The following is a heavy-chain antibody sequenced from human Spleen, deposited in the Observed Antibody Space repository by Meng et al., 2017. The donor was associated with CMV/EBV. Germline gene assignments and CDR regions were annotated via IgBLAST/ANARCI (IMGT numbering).Heavy chain of an antibody. CDR3: ARGDGGIAAAGTLYY. CDR1: GFSFSAYA. J-gene: IGHJ4*02. Sequence: GESLKISCAASGFSFSAYAMSWVRQAPGKGLEWLAVISYDGSTSYYADSVKGRFTTSRDNSRNTLYLQLNSLRGEDTAVYYCARGDGGIAAAGTLYYWGQGTLVTVSS. D-gene: IGHD6-13*01. CDR2: ISYDGSTS. V-gene: IGHV3-30*03.